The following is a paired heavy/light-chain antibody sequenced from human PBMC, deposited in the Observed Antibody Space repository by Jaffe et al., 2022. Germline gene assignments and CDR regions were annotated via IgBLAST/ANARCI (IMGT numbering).Heavy chain of an antibody. V-gene: IGHV3-23*01. CDR1: GFTFSNYA. J-gene: IGHJ3*02. Sequence: EVQLLESGGGLVQPGGSLRLSCAASGFTFSNYAMSWVRQAPGKGLEWVSYISGSDDTTYHADSVKGRFALSRDISRDTVNLQMNSLRAEDTAVYYCAKNKGALWDDAFDIWGQGTMVTVSS. D-gene: IGHD3-16*01. CDR2: ISGSDDTT. CDR3: AKNKGALWDDAFDI.
Light chain of an antibody. Sequence: DIVMTQSPDSLAVSLGERATINCKSSQSVLYSSNYKSYLSWYQQKPGQPPKLLIYWASTRESGVPDRFSGSGSGTDFTLTISSLQAEDVAVYYCQQYYSTPITFGQGTRLEIK. V-gene: IGKV4-1*01. J-gene: IGKJ5*01. CDR3: QQYYSTPIT. CDR1: QSVLYSSNYKSY. CDR2: WAS.